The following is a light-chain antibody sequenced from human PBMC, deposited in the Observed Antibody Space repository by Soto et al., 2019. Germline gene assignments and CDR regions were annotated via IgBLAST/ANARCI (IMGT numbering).Light chain of an antibody. CDR3: QQRSNWPPYT. V-gene: IGKV3-11*01. CDR1: QSVSSY. Sequence: EIVLTQSPATLSLSPGERATLSCRASQSVSSYLAWYQQKPGQAPRLLIYDASNRATGIPARLSGSGSGTNFILTISSLEPEDFAVYYCQQRSNWPPYTFGQGTMLEIK. J-gene: IGKJ2*01. CDR2: DAS.